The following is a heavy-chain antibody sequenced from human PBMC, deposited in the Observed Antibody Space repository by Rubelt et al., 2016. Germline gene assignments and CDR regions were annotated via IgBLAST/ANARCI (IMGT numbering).Heavy chain of an antibody. CDR3: ARASVVTPGRAFQH. D-gene: IGHD4-23*01. J-gene: IGHJ1*01. CDR2: INHSGST. V-gene: IGHV4-34*01. CDR1: GGSFSGYY. Sequence: QVQLQESGPGLVKPSGTLSLTCAVYGGSFSGYYWSWIRQPPGKGLEWIGEINHSGSTNYNPSLKSRVTISVDTSKNQFSLKLSAVTAADTAVYYCARASVVTPGRAFQHWGQGTLVTVSS.